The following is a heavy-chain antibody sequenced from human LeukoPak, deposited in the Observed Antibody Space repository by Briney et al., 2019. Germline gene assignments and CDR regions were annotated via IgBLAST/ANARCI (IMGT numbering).Heavy chain of an antibody. J-gene: IGHJ4*02. Sequence: GESLRLSCAASGFTFSSYAMHWVRQAPGKGLEWVAVISYDGSNKYYADSVKGRFTISRDNSKDTLYLQMNSLRAEDTAVYYCARIGGELLWFGELLLHGSDYWGQGTLVTVSS. V-gene: IGHV3-30-3*01. CDR2: ISYDGSNK. CDR3: ARIGGELLWFGELLLHGSDY. CDR1: GFTFSSYA. D-gene: IGHD3-10*01.